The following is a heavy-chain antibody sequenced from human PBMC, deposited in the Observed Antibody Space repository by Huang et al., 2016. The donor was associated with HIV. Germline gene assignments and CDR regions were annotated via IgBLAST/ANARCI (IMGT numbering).Heavy chain of an antibody. CDR1: GFTVSGNY. Sequence: EVQLVESGGGLIQPGGSLRLSWAASGFTVSGNYMGWVRQSPGKGLAGVSVIYSGGNTYYADSVKGRFTISRDNSKNTLYLQMNSLRAEDTAVYYCAREDTVTTRNYYYVMDVWGQGTTVTVSS. J-gene: IGHJ6*02. V-gene: IGHV3-53*01. D-gene: IGHD4-17*01. CDR3: AREDTVTTRNYYYVMDV. CDR2: IYSGGNT.